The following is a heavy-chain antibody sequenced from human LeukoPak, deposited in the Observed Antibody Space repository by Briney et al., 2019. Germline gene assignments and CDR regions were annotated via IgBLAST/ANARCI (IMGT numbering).Heavy chain of an antibody. D-gene: IGHD3-10*01. J-gene: IGHJ4*02. CDR3: ARRRITMVRGVIIRYYFDY. CDR1: GGSFSGYY. V-gene: IGHV4-34*01. Sequence: SETPSLTCAVYGGSFSGYYWSWIRQPPGKGLEWIGEINHSGSTNYNPSLKSRVTISVDTSKNQFSLKLSSVTAADTAVYYCARRRITMVRGVIIRYYFDYWGQGTLVTVSS. CDR2: INHSGST.